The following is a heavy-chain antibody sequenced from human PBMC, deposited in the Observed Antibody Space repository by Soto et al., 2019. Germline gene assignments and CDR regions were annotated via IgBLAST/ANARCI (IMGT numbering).Heavy chain of an antibody. Sequence: GASVKVSCKASGGTFSSYAISWVRQAPGQGLEWMGGIIPIFGTANYAQKFQGRVTITADESTSTAYMELSSLRSEDTAVYYCAKENWANPDSWGQGTLVTVSS. J-gene: IGHJ4*02. V-gene: IGHV1-69*13. CDR1: GGTFSSYA. CDR3: AKENWANPDS. D-gene: IGHD7-27*01. CDR2: IIPIFGTA.